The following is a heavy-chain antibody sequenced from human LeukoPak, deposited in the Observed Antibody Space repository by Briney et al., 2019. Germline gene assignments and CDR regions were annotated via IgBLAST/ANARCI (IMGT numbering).Heavy chain of an antibody. CDR1: GGSISSSNW. V-gene: IGHV4-4*02. CDR3: ARDPGSGWYGYYFDY. Sequence: SETLSLTCAVSGGSISSSNWWSWVRQPPGKGLEWIGEIYHSGSTNYNPSLKSRVTISVDKSKNQFSLKLSSVTAADTAVYYCARDPGSGWYGYYFDYWGQGTLVTVSS. J-gene: IGHJ4*02. CDR2: IYHSGST. D-gene: IGHD6-19*01.